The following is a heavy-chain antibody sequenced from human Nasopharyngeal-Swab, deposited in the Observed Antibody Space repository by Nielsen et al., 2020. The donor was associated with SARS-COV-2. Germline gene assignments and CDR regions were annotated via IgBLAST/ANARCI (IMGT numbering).Heavy chain of an antibody. D-gene: IGHD6-13*01. J-gene: IGHJ4*02. Sequence: GGSLRLSCAAPGFTFSSYAMHWVRQAPGKGLEWVAVISYDGSNKYYADSVKGRFTISRDNSKNTLYLQMNSLRAEDTAVYYCARAGSSWLGFYFDYWGQGTLVTVSS. CDR1: GFTFSSYA. V-gene: IGHV3-30*04. CDR3: ARAGSSWLGFYFDY. CDR2: ISYDGSNK.